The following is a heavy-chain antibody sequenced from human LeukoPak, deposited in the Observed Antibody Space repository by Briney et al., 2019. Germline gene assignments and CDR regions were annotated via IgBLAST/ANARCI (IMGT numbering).Heavy chain of an antibody. D-gene: IGHD4-11*01. J-gene: IGHJ4*02. Sequence: PGGSPRLSCAASGFTFSTYRMNWVRQAPGKGLEWVSAISGSGGSTYYADSVKGRFTISRDNSKNTLYLQMNSLRAEDTAVYYCAKDHAYSNQYTPVLDYWGQGTLVTVSS. CDR3: AKDHAYSNQYTPVLDY. V-gene: IGHV3-23*01. CDR1: GFTFSTYR. CDR2: ISGSGGST.